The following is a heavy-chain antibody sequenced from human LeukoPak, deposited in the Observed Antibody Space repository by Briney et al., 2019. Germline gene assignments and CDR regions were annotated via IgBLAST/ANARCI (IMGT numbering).Heavy chain of an antibody. CDR1: GFTFSSYA. J-gene: IGHJ4*02. CDR3: AKDASSSWYTPGDY. Sequence: ESGGSLRLSCAASGFTFSSYAMHWVRQAPGKGLEWVAVISYDGSNKYYADSVKGRFTISRDNSKNTLYLQMNSLRAEDTAVYYCAKDASSSWYTPGDYWGQGTLVTVSS. V-gene: IGHV3-30-3*01. D-gene: IGHD6-13*01. CDR2: ISYDGSNK.